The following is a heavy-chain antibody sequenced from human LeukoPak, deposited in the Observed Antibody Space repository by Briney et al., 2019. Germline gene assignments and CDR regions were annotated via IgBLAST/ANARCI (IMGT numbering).Heavy chain of an antibody. Sequence: GGSLRLSCAASGFTFSSYWMSWVRQAPGKGLEWVANIKQDGSEKYYMDSVRGRFTISRDNAKNTLYLQMNSLRAEDTAVYYCAKDKVYDFWSGYPYFDYWGQGTLVTVSS. CDR3: AKDKVYDFWSGYPYFDY. CDR1: GFTFSSYW. D-gene: IGHD3-3*01. J-gene: IGHJ4*02. V-gene: IGHV3-7*03. CDR2: IKQDGSEK.